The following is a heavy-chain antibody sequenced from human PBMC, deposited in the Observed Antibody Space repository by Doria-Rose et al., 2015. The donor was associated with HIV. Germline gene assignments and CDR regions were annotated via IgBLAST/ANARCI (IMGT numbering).Heavy chain of an antibody. Sequence: QITLKESGPVLVKPTETLTLTCTVSGVSLSSPGMGVSWIRQPPGKDLGWRADIFSDDERSYKTSLKSRLTISRGTSKSQVVLTMTDTDPVDTATYYCARIKSSRWYHKYYFDFWGQGTLVIASA. V-gene: IGHV2-26*01. J-gene: IGHJ4*02. CDR1: GVSLSSPGMG. CDR2: IFSDDER. CDR3: ARIKSSRWYHKYYFDF. D-gene: IGHD6-13*01.